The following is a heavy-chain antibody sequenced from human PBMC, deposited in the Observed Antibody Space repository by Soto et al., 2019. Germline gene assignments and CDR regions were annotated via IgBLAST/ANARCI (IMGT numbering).Heavy chain of an antibody. CDR1: GFAFSTFD. Sequence: SCAGSGFAFSTFDIHWVRQAPGKGLEWVSGIGTLSDTFYAASVQGRFTISRQNAKNSVYLQMNSLRAGDTAFYYCARGRSFSYDSTPPPMFDPWGQGTLVTVSS. D-gene: IGHD3-10*01. V-gene: IGHV3-13*01. CDR2: IGTLSDT. J-gene: IGHJ5*02. CDR3: ARGRSFSYDSTPPPMFDP.